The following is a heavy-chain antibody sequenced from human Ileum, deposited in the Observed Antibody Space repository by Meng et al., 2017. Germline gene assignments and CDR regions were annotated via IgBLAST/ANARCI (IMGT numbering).Heavy chain of an antibody. CDR2: IYHTGST. Sequence: VQRKESGPVLGTPSGPLSLTCAVSGGSISISNWWSWLRQSPGQGLEWIGEIYHTGSTTYNPSLESRVTVSVDKSNNQFSLRLTSATAADTAVYYCARVSQRDGYNSANFDYWGQGALVTVSS. CDR1: GGSISISNW. J-gene: IGHJ4*02. CDR3: ARVSQRDGYNSANFDY. D-gene: IGHD5-24*01. V-gene: IGHV4-4*02.